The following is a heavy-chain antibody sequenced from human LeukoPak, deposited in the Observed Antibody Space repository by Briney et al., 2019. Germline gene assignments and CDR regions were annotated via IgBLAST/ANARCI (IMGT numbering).Heavy chain of an antibody. D-gene: IGHD4-17*01. CDR3: ARAPLYGYFDY. Sequence: PGGSLSLSCAASGFSISSNYMSWCRQAPGEGLEGVSVSFSGGSTYYAESAEGRFTLSRDNSKNTLYLQMNSLGAEDTAVYYCARAPLYGYFDYWGQGALVTVSS. V-gene: IGHV3-66*02. J-gene: IGHJ4*02. CDR2: SFSGGST. CDR1: GFSISSNY.